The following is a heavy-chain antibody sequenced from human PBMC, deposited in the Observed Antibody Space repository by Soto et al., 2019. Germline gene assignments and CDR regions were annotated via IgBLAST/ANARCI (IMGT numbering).Heavy chain of an antibody. J-gene: IGHJ4*02. V-gene: IGHV3-21*01. CDR1: GFTFGGYT. CDR3: ARHGKPWVGDWYFDF. D-gene: IGHD3-10*01. Sequence: EVQLVESGGGLVKPAGSLRLSCAASGFTFGGYTMNWVRQAPGKGLEWVSSISGSSGFIYYTESVKGRFTISRDNARNALYLQMNSLRAENTAVYYCARHGKPWVGDWYFDFWGQGTLVTVSS. CDR2: ISGSSGFI.